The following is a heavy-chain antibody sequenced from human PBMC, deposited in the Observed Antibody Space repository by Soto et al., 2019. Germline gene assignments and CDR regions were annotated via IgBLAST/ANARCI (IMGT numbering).Heavy chain of an antibody. CDR1: GFTFSSYA. J-gene: IGHJ4*02. Sequence: GGSLRLSCAASGFTFSSYAMSWVRQAPGKGLEWVSAISGSGGSTYYADSVKGRFTISRDNSKNTLYLQMNSLRAEDTAVYYCAKDTRAHNWNYRLIDYWGQGTLVTVSS. V-gene: IGHV3-23*01. CDR3: AKDTRAHNWNYRLIDY. D-gene: IGHD1-7*01. CDR2: ISGSGGST.